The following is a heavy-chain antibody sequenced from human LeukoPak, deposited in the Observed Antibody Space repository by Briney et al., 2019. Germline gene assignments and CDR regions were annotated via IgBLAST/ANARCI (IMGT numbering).Heavy chain of an antibody. D-gene: IGHD1-1*01. CDR3: ARGPATGDFDY. CDR2: MNPNSGNT. Sequence: ASVKVSCKASGYTFTSYDINWVRQATGQGLEWMGWMNPNSGNTGYAQKFQGRVTMTRNTSISTAYMELSRLTSDDTAVYYCARGPATGDFDYWGQGTLVTVSS. V-gene: IGHV1-8*01. J-gene: IGHJ4*02. CDR1: GYTFTSYD.